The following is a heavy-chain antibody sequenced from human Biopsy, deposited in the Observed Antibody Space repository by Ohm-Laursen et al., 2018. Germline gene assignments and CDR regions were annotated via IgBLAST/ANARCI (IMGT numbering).Heavy chain of an antibody. CDR2: INHSGRT. V-gene: IGHV4-34*01. CDR1: GVTLSGYK. CDR3: VRGVDYYDPYHYYALDV. D-gene: IGHD3-22*01. J-gene: IGHJ6*02. Sequence: LRLSCTASGVTLSGYKMNWVRQAPGKGLEWIGEINHSGRTNYNPSLKSRVTISVDTSKNQFSLKVRSVTAADTAVYYCVRGVDYYDPYHYYALDVWGQGTTVTVSS.